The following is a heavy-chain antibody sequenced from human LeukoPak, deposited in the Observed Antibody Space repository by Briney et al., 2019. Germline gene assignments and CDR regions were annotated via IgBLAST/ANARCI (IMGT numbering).Heavy chain of an antibody. V-gene: IGHV1-46*01. CDR2: INPSGGST. D-gene: IGHD3-3*01. CDR3: ATSGYDFWSGYTPSGAFDY. Sequence: ASVKVSCKASGYTFTSNYIHWVRQAPGQGLEWMGVINPSGGSTSYAQKFQGRVTMTRDMSTSTVYMELSSLRSEDTAVYYCATSGYDFWSGYTPSGAFDYWGQGTLVTVSS. CDR1: GYTFTSNY. J-gene: IGHJ4*02.